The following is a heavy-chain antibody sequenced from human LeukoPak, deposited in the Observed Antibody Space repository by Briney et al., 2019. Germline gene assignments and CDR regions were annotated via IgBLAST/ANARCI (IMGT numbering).Heavy chain of an antibody. V-gene: IGHV4-39*01. CDR1: GGSISSSSYY. CDR2: MYYSGIT. Sequence: KSSETLSLTCTVSGGSISSSSYYWGWIRQPPGKGLEWIGTMYYSGITHYNPSLKSRVTTSVDTSKNQFTLKVSSVTAADTAVYYCARSNWDSNVGIDYWGQGILVIVSS. CDR3: ARSNWDSNVGIDY. J-gene: IGHJ4*02. D-gene: IGHD1-7*01.